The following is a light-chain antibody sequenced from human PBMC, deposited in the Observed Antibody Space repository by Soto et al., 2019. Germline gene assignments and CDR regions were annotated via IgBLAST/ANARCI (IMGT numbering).Light chain of an antibody. V-gene: IGLV2-14*01. CDR3: SSYTSSSTIGV. CDR2: EVS. J-gene: IGLJ1*01. CDR1: ISDVGGYNY. Sequence: QSVLTQPSSLSGSPGQSITISCTGTISDVGGYNYVSWYQQHPGKAPKLMIYEVSNRPSGVSNRFSGSKSGNTASLTISGLQAEDEADYYCSSYTSSSTIGVFGTGTKVTVL.